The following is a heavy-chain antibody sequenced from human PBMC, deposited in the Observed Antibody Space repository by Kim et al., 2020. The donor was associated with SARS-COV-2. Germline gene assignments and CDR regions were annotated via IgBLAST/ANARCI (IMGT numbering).Heavy chain of an antibody. V-gene: IGHV3-21*01. J-gene: IGHJ4*02. CDR3: AKLLTYCSGGSCYGRGFDY. CDR2: ISSSSYI. D-gene: IGHD2-15*01. Sequence: GGSLRLSCAASGFTFSSYSMNWVRQAPGKGLEWVSSISSSSYIYYADSVKGRFTISRDNAKNSLYLQMNSLRAEDTAVYYCAKLLTYCSGGSCYGRGFDYWGQGTLVTVSS. CDR1: GFTFSSYS.